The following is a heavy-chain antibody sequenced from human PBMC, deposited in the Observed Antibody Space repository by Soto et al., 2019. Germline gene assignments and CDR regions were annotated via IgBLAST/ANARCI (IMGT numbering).Heavy chain of an antibody. CDR2: INAGNGNT. J-gene: IGHJ6*02. D-gene: IGHD2-2*01. CDR3: ARDGTGYCSRTSCQLDYGMDV. Sequence: ASVKVSCKASGYTFTSYVMHWVRQSPGQRLEWMGWINAGNGNTKYSQKFQGRVTITRDTSASTAYMELSSLRSEDTAVYYCARDGTGYCSRTSCQLDYGMDVWGQGTTVTVSS. V-gene: IGHV1-3*01. CDR1: GYTFTSYV.